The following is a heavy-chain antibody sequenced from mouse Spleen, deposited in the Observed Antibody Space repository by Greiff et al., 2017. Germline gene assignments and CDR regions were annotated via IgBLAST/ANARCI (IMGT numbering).Heavy chain of an antibody. CDR3: ARRDYGSSFHWYFDV. D-gene: IGHD1-1*01. CDR2: ISSGGSYT. V-gene: IGHV5-9-1*01. Sequence: EVMLVESGGGLVKPGGSLKLSCAASGFTFSSYAMSWVRQTPEKRLEWVATISSGGSYTYYPDSVKGRFTISRDNAKNTLYLQMSSLRSEDTAMYYCARRDYGSSFHWYFDVWGAGTTVTVSS. J-gene: IGHJ1*01. CDR1: GFTFSSYA.